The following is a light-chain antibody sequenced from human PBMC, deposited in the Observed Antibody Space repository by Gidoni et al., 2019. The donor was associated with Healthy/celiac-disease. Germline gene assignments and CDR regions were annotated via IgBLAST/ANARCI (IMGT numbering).Light chain of an antibody. CDR3: QQYNNWPSLT. Sequence: ELVMTQSPATLSVSPGARATLSCRASQSVSSNLAWYQQKPGQAPRLLIYGASTRATGIPARFSGSGSGTEFTLTISSLQSEDFAVYYCQQYNNWPSLTFXGXTKVEIK. V-gene: IGKV3-15*01. J-gene: IGKJ4*01. CDR1: QSVSSN. CDR2: GAS.